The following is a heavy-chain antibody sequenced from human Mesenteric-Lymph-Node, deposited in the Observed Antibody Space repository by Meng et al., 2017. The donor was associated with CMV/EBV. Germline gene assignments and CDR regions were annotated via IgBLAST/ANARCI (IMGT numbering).Heavy chain of an antibody. CDR2: ISSSSSYI. J-gene: IGHJ4*02. Sequence: GESLKISCAASGFTFSSYSMNWVRQAPGKGLEWVSSISSSSSYIYYADSVKGRFTISRDNAKNSLYLQMNSLRVEDTAMYYCAKSRLVQPFFDSWGQGTLVTVSS. CDR3: AKSRLVQPFFDS. CDR1: GFTFSSYS. D-gene: IGHD2-8*02. V-gene: IGHV3-21*04.